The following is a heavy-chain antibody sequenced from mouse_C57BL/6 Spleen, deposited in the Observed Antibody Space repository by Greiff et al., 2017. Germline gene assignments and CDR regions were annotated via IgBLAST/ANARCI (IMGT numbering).Heavy chain of an antibody. CDR3: ASDVAWFAY. Sequence: EVQLVESGGDLVKPGGSLKLSCAASGFTFSSYGMSWVRQTPDKRLEWVATISSGGSYTYYPDSVKGRFTISRDNAKNTLYLQMSSLKSEDTAMYDCASDVAWFAYWGQGTLVTVSA. CDR2: ISSGGSYT. CDR1: GFTFSSYG. V-gene: IGHV5-6*01. J-gene: IGHJ3*01.